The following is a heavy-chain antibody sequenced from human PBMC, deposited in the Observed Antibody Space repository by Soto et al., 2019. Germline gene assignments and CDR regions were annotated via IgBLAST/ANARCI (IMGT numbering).Heavy chain of an antibody. J-gene: IGHJ4*02. Sequence: PSETLSLTRAVSGDSITRYYRIWIRQPPGKGLESIGYLYYGRSANYNPSLKSRVTLSVDTSTNQCSLTLSSMTAADTAVYYCALRSMAVVPEYWGQGTLVTVSS. V-gene: IGHV4-59*01. CDR1: GDSITRYY. D-gene: IGHD3-22*01. CDR3: ALRSMAVVPEY. CDR2: LYYGRSA.